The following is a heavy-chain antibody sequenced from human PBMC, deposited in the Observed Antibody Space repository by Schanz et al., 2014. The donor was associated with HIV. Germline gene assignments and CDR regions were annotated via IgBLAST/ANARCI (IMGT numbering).Heavy chain of an antibody. CDR3: TTDQFGGYFVH. V-gene: IGHV3-7*01. D-gene: IGHD5-12*01. CDR2: IKLDGSEK. CDR1: GFTFKTYW. J-gene: IGHJ4*02. Sequence: EVQLVESGGGLVKPGRSLRLSCTASGFTFKTYWMSWVRQAPGKGLEWLANIKLDGSEKYYVDSVKGRFTISRDNAKNSLYLQMNSLRDDDMAVYYCTTDQFGGYFVHWGQGALVTVSS.